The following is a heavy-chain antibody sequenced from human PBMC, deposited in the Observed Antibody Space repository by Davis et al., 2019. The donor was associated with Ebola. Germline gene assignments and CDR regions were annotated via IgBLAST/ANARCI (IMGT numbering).Heavy chain of an antibody. J-gene: IGHJ6*02. CDR1: GFTFSSYA. D-gene: IGHD6-13*01. CDR2: IYSGGST. Sequence: GGSLRLSCAASGFTFSSYAMSWVRQAPGKGLEWVSVIYSGGSTYYADSVKGRFTISRDNSKNTLYLQMNSLRAEDTAGYYCARRGRIAAAGYYYYYGMDVWGQGTLVTVSS. CDR3: ARRGRIAAAGYYYYYGMDV. V-gene: IGHV3-66*04.